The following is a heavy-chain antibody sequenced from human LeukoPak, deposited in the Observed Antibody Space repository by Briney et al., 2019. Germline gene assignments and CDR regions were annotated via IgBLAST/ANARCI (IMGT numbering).Heavy chain of an antibody. V-gene: IGHV4-34*01. J-gene: IGHJ5*02. Sequence: SETLSLTCAVYGGSFSGYYWSWIRQPPGKGLEWIGEINHSGSTNYNPSLKSRVTISVDTSKNQFSLKLSSVTAADTAVYYCASSWFAVAGTETNWFDPWGQGTLVTVSS. CDR2: INHSGST. CDR3: ASSWFAVAGTETNWFDP. D-gene: IGHD6-19*01. CDR1: GGSFSGYY.